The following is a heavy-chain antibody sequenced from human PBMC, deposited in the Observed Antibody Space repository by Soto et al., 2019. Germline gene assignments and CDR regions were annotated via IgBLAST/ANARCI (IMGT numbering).Heavy chain of an antibody. V-gene: IGHV1-18*01. D-gene: IGHD1-1*01. CDR1: GYTFTSYG. CDR2: ISAHNGNT. CDR3: ARGRYGDY. Sequence: QVHLVQSGAEVKKPGASVKVSCKASGYTFTSYGITWVRQAPGQGLEWMEWISAHNGNTDYAQKLQGRVIVTRDTSPSTAYMELRSLLSDATAVYYCARGRYGDYWGQGALVTVSS. J-gene: IGHJ4*02.